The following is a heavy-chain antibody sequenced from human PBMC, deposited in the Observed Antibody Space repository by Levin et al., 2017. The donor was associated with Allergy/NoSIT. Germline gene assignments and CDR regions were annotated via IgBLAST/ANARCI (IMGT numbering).Heavy chain of an antibody. CDR3: AKVIRGSEIVAGPFDAFDI. CDR1: GFTFSSYA. D-gene: IGHD5-12*01. CDR2: ISGSGGST. V-gene: IGHV3-23*01. J-gene: IGHJ3*02. Sequence: PGGSLRLSCAASGFTFSSYAMSWVRQAPGKGLEWVSAISGSGGSTYYADSVKGRFTISRDNSKNTLYLQMNSLRAEDTAVYYCAKVIRGSEIVAGPFDAFDIWGQGTMVTVSS.